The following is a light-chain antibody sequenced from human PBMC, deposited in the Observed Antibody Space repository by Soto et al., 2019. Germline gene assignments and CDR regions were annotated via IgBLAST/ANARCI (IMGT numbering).Light chain of an antibody. CDR1: SSNIGSNY. J-gene: IGLJ1*01. Sequence: SVLTQPPSASGTPGQGVTISCSGSSSNIGSNYVYWYQQLPGTAPKLLIYNNNQRPSGVPDRFSASKSGTSASLAIRGLRSDDEADYYCSSWDGSLSGYAFGGGTKVTV. CDR3: SSWDGSLSGYA. CDR2: NNN. V-gene: IGLV1-47*02.